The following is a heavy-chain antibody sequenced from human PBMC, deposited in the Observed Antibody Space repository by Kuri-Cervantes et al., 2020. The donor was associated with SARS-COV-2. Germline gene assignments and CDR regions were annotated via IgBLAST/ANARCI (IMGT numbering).Heavy chain of an antibody. D-gene: IGHD3-16*01. CDR3: AKWYHDYMWETWRYNYFDP. CDR1: ATTFPNYD. V-gene: IGHV1-8*01. CDR2: VKTNSGNT. Sequence: ASVKVSCKAPATTFPNYDINWVRQATGQGLEWMGMVKTNSGNTLYAQIFQGRVTMTRDTSTSTVYLELSSLRSEDTAVYYCAKWYHDYMWETWRYNYFDPWGPGTLVTVSS. J-gene: IGHJ5*02.